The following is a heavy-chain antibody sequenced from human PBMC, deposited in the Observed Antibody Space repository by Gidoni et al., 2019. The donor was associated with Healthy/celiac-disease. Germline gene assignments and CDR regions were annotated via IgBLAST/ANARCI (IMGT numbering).Heavy chain of an antibody. V-gene: IGHV1-69*06. J-gene: IGHJ6*03. CDR2: ILPIFGTA. CDR3: ARPSGFLTGAQKNPYSYYMDV. CDR1: AGTFSSNA. Sequence: QVQMGQSGAEVKKPGSSVTVSCKASAGTFSSNAISWVRQAPGQGLEWMGGILPIFGTANYAQKFQGRVTSTADKSTSTAYMELSRLRSEDTAVYYCARPSGFLTGAQKNPYSYYMDVWGKGTTVTVSS. D-gene: IGHD3-9*01.